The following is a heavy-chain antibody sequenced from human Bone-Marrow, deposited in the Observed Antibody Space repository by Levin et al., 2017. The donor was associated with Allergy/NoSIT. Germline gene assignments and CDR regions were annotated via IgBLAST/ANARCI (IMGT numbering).Heavy chain of an antibody. CDR1: GGSMSGYF. D-gene: IGHD3-10*01. CDR3: ARGQGYGSGRNYMDV. J-gene: IGHJ6*03. CDR2: IYYSGST. Sequence: SQTLSLTCTVSGGSMSGYFWNWIRQAPGKGLEWIGYIYYSGSTNFNPSLKSRLTISVDTSKKQFSLNLSSVTAADTAIYYCARGQGYGSGRNYMDVWGKGTTVTVSS. V-gene: IGHV4-59*01.